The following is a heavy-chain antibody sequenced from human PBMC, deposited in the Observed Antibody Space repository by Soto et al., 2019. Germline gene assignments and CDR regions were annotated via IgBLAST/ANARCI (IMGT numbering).Heavy chain of an antibody. D-gene: IGHD3-9*01. CDR2: ISAYNGNT. CDR1: GYTFTSYG. CDR3: ARADYDTLTGYYDLDP. J-gene: IGHJ5*02. V-gene: IGHV1-18*01. Sequence: GASVKVSCKASGYTFTSYGITWVRQAPGEGLEWMGWISAYNGNTKHPQKLQGRVTMTTDTSTSTAYLELRSLRFDDTAVYYCARADYDTLTGYYDLDPWGQGTLVTVSS.